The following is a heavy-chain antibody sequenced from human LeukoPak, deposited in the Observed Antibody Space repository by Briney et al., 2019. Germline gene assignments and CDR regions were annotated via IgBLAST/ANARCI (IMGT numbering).Heavy chain of an antibody. J-gene: IGHJ4*02. D-gene: IGHD2-21*01. CDR1: GFTLSKYW. CDR2: ISSDGTTT. CDR3: ASPGDNSAILGLDY. V-gene: IGHV3-74*01. Sequence: PGGSLRLSCAASGFTLSKYWMHWVRQAPGKGLAWVSRISSDGTTTAYADSVKGRFTISRDSAKNMLYLQMNSLRVEDTAMYYCASPGDNSAILGLDYWGQGTLVTVSS.